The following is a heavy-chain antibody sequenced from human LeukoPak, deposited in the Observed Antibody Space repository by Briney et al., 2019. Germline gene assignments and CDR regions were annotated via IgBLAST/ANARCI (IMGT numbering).Heavy chain of an antibody. D-gene: IGHD3-10*01. J-gene: IGHJ4*02. Sequence: GGSLRLSCAASEFTFSSYWMHWVRQAPGKGLEWVSSISSSSSYIYYADSVKGRFTISRDNAKNSLYLQMNSLRAEDTAVYYCARREVREDVSGLLWFGELEGHEYYFDYWGQGTLVTVSS. V-gene: IGHV3-21*01. CDR2: ISSSSSYI. CDR1: EFTFSSYW. CDR3: ARREVREDVSGLLWFGELEGHEYYFDY.